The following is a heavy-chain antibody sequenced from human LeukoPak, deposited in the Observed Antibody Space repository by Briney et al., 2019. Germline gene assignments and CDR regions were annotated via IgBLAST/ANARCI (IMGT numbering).Heavy chain of an antibody. CDR3: ARDKAGGVAVAGYFDY. D-gene: IGHD6-19*01. V-gene: IGHV3-33*01. J-gene: IGHJ4*02. CDR1: GFTFSSYG. Sequence: PGGSLRLSCAASGFTFSSYGMHWVRQAPGKGLEWVAVIWYDGSNKYYADSVKGRFTISRDNSKNTLYLQMNSLRAEDTAVYYCARDKAGGVAVAGYFDYWGQGTLVTVSS. CDR2: IWYDGSNK.